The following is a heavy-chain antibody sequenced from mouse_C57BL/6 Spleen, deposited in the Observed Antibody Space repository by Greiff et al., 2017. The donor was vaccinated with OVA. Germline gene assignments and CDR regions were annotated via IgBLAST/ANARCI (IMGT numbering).Heavy chain of an antibody. V-gene: IGHV1-81*01. CDR3: GSSYGDYYAMDY. Sequence: QVQLQQSGAELARPGASVKLSCKASGYTFTSYGISWVKQRTGQGLEWIGEIYPRSGNTYYNEKFKGKATLTADKSSSTAYMELRRLTSEDSAVYFCGSSYGDYYAMDYWGQGTSVTVSS. CDR1: GYTFTSYG. D-gene: IGHD1-1*01. CDR2: IYPRSGNT. J-gene: IGHJ4*01.